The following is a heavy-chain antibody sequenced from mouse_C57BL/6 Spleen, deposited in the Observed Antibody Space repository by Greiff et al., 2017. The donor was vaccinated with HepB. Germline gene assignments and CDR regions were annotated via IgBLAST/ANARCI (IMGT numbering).Heavy chain of an antibody. CDR3: ARSHRRRNIYAMDY. D-gene: IGHD5-1-1*01. CDR2: INPNNGGT. J-gene: IGHJ4*01. V-gene: IGHV1-18*01. Sequence: VQLQQSGPELVKPGASVKIPCKASGYTFTDYNMDWVKQSHGKSLEWIGDINPNNGGTIYNQKFKGKATLTVDKSSSTAYMELRSLTSEDTAVYYCARSHRRRNIYAMDYWGQGTSVTVSS. CDR1: GYTFTDYN.